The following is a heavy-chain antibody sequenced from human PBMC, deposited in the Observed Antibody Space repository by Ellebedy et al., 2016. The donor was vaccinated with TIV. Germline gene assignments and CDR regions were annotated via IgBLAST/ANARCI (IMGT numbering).Heavy chain of an antibody. V-gene: IGHV4-34*01. CDR2: VNHGGST. D-gene: IGHD1-26*01. J-gene: IGHJ4*02. CDR3: ARGRGGSYSIPFDY. CDR1: GASFSHYY. Sequence: SETLSLXCAVYGASFSHYYWSWIRRPPGKGLEWIGEVNHGGSTNYNPSLKSRVTMSVDTSKNQFSLMLTSVTAADTAVYYCARGRGGSYSIPFDYWGQGALVTVSS.